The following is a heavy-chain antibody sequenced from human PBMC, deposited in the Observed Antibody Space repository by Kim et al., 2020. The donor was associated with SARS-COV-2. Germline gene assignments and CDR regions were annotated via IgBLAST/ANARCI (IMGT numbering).Heavy chain of an antibody. CDR3: ARDLTKTGSYDL. V-gene: IGHV3-11*01. Sequence: AASLRGRLTISRDNARNTLDLQMNSLRDDDTAVYFCARDLTKTGSYDLWGQGTPVTVSS. D-gene: IGHD3-10*01. J-gene: IGHJ5*02.